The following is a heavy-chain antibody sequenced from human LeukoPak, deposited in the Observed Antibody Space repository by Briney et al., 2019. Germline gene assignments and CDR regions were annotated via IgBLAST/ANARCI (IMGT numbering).Heavy chain of an antibody. Sequence: ASVKVSCKASGYTVTSHYMQWVRLSPGQGLEWRGIINPSGGGTRYAQKFQGRVTMTRDTSTSTVYMELSSLRSEDTAVYYCAREGSGSLPHLDHWGQGTLVTVSS. CDR3: AREGSGSLPHLDH. CDR1: GYTVTSHY. V-gene: IGHV1-46*01. CDR2: INPSGGGT. J-gene: IGHJ4*02. D-gene: IGHD3-10*01.